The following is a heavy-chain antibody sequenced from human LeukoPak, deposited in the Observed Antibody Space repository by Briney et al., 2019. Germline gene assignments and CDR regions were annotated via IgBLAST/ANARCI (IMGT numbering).Heavy chain of an antibody. CDR2: IYHSGST. Sequence: PSETLSLTCAVSGGSISSSNWWSWVRQPPGKGLEWIGEIYHSGSTNYNPSLKSRATISVDKSKNQFSLKLSSVTAADTAVYYCARAPLGDYYGSGSVIDYWGQGTLVTVSS. V-gene: IGHV4-4*02. J-gene: IGHJ4*02. CDR3: ARAPLGDYYGSGSVIDY. D-gene: IGHD3-10*01. CDR1: GGSISSSNW.